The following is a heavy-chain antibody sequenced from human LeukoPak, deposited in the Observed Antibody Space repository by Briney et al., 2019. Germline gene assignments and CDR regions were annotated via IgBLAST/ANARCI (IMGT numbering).Heavy chain of an antibody. J-gene: IGHJ4*02. CDR3: AKSSGNYDSGSRYYFDY. CDR1: GFTFSSYA. Sequence: PGGSLRLSCAASGFTFSSYAMSWVRQAPGKGLEWVSAISGSGGSTYYADSVKGRFTISRDNSKNTLYLQMNSLRAEDTAVYYCAKSSGNYDSGSRYYFDYWGQGTPVTVSS. D-gene: IGHD3-10*01. V-gene: IGHV3-23*01. CDR2: ISGSGGST.